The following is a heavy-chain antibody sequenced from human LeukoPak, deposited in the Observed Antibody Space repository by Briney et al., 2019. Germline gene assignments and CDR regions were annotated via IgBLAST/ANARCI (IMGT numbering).Heavy chain of an antibody. CDR2: IYHSGGA. J-gene: IGHJ4*02. V-gene: IGHV4-34*08. Sequence: GSLRLSCAASGVTLSSYAMSWARQPPGKGLEWIGEIYHSGGANYKPSLKSRVTMSVDTSKNHFSLKLTSVTAADTAVYYCAYNRNFALDNWGQGTLVTVSS. D-gene: IGHD1-14*01. CDR1: GVTLSSYA. CDR3: AYNRNFALDN.